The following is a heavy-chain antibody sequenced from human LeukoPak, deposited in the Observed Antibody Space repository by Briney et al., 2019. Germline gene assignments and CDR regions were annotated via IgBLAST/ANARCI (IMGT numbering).Heavy chain of an antibody. D-gene: IGHD1-26*01. CDR1: GGSTSSYY. CDR2: IYYSGST. Sequence: SETLSLTCTVSGGSTSSYYWSWIRQPPGKGLEWIGYIYYSGSTNYNPSLKSRVTISVDTSKTQFSLRLTSVTAAGTAVYYCARRREWDLYPAAFDYWGQGILVTVSS. CDR3: ARRREWDLYPAAFDY. V-gene: IGHV4-59*08. J-gene: IGHJ4*02.